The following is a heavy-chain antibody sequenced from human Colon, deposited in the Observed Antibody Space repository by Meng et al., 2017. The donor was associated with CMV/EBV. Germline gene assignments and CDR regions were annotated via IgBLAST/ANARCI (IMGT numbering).Heavy chain of an antibody. V-gene: IGHV4-34*01. Sequence: SETLSLTCAVYGGSLSGYYWSWVRQPPGKGLEWIAEINHSGTTNYNPSLKSRVTISVDTSNNQFSLQMTSVTAADTATYYFVGEADYTTSRSFDSWGQGAQVTVSS. J-gene: IGHJ4*02. CDR1: GGSLSGYY. D-gene: IGHD2-2*02. CDR2: INHSGTT. CDR3: VGEADYTTSRSFDS.